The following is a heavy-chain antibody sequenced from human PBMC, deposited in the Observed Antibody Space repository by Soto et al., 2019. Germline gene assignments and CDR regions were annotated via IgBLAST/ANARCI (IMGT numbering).Heavy chain of an antibody. J-gene: IGHJ4*02. CDR1: GFTFISYS. V-gene: IGHV3-48*02. D-gene: IGHD1-26*01. Sequence: PGGSLRLSCAASGFTFISYSMNWVRQAPGKGLEWVSYISSSSSTIYYADSVKGRFTISRDNAKNSLYLQMNSLRDEDTAVYYCASSSGSYPYFDYWGQGTLVTVSS. CDR2: ISSSSSTI. CDR3: ASSSGSYPYFDY.